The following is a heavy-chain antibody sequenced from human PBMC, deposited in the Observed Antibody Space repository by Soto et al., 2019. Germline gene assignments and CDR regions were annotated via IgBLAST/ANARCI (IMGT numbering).Heavy chain of an antibody. Sequence: QGQLVQSGGGVVQPGRSLGVSCAASGFTFSTYGLYWVRQAPVRGLEWVAGISDDGGNKFYADSVRGRFSISRDNSKNTLYLQMNSLRVEDTAVYYCAKIRTSGTGDAYDVWGQGTMVTVSS. V-gene: IGHV3-30*18. CDR2: ISDDGGNK. CDR3: AKIRTSGTGDAYDV. CDR1: GFTFSTYG. J-gene: IGHJ3*01. D-gene: IGHD3-3*01.